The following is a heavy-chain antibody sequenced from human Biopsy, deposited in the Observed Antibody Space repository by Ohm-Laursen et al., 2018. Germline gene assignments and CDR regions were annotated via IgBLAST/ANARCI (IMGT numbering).Heavy chain of an antibody. Sequence: SVKVSCKVSGGPSTNYAFRWVRQAPGQGLEWVGRIVPILGHLNYAQRFQGRVSITADKSTSYVYMELSRLTSGDTAVYYCAADADGYYTEFDYWGPGTLVTVSS. D-gene: IGHD3-3*01. V-gene: IGHV1-69*04. CDR2: IVPILGHL. CDR1: GGPSTNYA. CDR3: AADADGYYTEFDY. J-gene: IGHJ4*02.